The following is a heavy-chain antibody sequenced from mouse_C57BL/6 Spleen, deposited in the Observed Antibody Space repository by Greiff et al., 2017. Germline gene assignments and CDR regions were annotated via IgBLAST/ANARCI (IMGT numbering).Heavy chain of an antibody. D-gene: IGHD1-3*01. Sequence: EVNLVESGGGLVKPGGSLKLSCAASGFTFSSYTMSWVRQTPEKRLEWVATISGGGGNTYYPDSVKGRFTISRDNAKNTLYLQMSSLRSEDTALYHCARRVAQYFDVWGTGTTVTVSS. J-gene: IGHJ1*03. CDR2: ISGGGGNT. CDR3: ARRVAQYFDV. CDR1: GFTFSSYT. V-gene: IGHV5-9*01.